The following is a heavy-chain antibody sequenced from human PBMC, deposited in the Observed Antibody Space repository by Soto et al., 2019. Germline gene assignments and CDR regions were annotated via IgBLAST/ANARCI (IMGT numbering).Heavy chain of an antibody. J-gene: IGHJ4*02. D-gene: IGHD2-21*02. Sequence: GASVKVSCKASGYTFTSYGISWVRQAPGQGREWMGWISAYNGNTNYAQKLQGRVTMTTDTSTSTAYMELRSLRSDDTAVYYCAREWRLAYCGGDCQSFDYWGQGTLVTVSS. V-gene: IGHV1-18*01. CDR2: ISAYNGNT. CDR3: AREWRLAYCGGDCQSFDY. CDR1: GYTFTSYG.